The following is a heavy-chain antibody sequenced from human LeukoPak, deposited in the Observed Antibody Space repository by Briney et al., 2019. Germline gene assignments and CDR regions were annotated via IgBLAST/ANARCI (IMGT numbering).Heavy chain of an antibody. D-gene: IGHD6-13*01. J-gene: IGHJ1*01. CDR2: IKSKTDGGTT. Sequence: GGSLRLSCASSGFTFTNAWMSWVRQAPGKGLEWVGRIKSKTDGGTTDYAAPVKGRFTISRDDTKTTLYLQMNSLKSEDTAVYYCTTVRGSSYQYFQRWRQGTLVTVSS. CDR3: TTVRGSSYQYFQR. CDR1: GFTFTNAW. V-gene: IGHV3-15*01.